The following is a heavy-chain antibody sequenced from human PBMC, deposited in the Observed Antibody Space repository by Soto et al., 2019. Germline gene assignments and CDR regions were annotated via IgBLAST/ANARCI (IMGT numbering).Heavy chain of an antibody. Sequence: QVLLVQSGAEEKKPGASVKVSCKASGNSLDNYAIHWVRQAPGQTLEWVGWISAGNGDTDYSQKFQGRVTITRDTSANTGYMEVNSLRSEDTAVYYCTAHMRWPSRGDFEYWGQGTLITVSS. D-gene: IGHD2-15*01. CDR3: TAHMRWPSRGDFEY. V-gene: IGHV1-3*05. CDR1: GNSLDNYA. CDR2: ISAGNGDT. J-gene: IGHJ4*02.